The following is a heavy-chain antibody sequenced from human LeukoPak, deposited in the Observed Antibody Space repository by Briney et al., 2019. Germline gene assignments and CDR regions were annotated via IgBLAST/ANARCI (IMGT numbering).Heavy chain of an antibody. V-gene: IGHV1-69*05. CDR1: GGTCSSYA. Sequence: ASVKVSCKASGGTCSSYAISWVRQAPGQGLEWMGGIIPIFGTANYAQKFQGRVTITTDESTSTAYMELSSLRSEDTAVYYCARAPATVPFGFDYWGQGTLVTVSS. CDR2: IIPIFGTA. D-gene: IGHD3-3*01. CDR3: ARAPATVPFGFDY. J-gene: IGHJ4*02.